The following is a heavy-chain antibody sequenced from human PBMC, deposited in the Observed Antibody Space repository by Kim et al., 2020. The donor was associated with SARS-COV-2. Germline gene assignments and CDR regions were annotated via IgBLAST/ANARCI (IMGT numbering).Heavy chain of an antibody. CDR1: GGTFSSYA. Sequence: SVKVSCKASGGTFSSYAISWVRQAPGQGLEWMGGIIPIFGTANYAQKFQGRVTITADESTSTAYMELSSLRSEDTAVYYCARDKRGGTGEYYLDYWGQGTLVTVSS. V-gene: IGHV1-69*13. J-gene: IGHJ4*02. CDR3: ARDKRGGTGEYYLDY. D-gene: IGHD1-1*01. CDR2: IIPIFGTA.